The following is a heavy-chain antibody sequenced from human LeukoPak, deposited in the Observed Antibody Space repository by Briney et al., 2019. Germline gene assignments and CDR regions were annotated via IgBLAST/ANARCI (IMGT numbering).Heavy chain of an antibody. Sequence: PGGSLRLSCVGSGLPFSSYSMNWVRQAPGKGLEWVSSIDLNGNHINYADSVKDRFTISRDNAKNSLFLQMDSLRVEHTAVYYCARDRGLGLPNWFTSWGQGTLVTVSS. CDR2: IDLNGNHI. D-gene: IGHD2-15*01. V-gene: IGHV3-21*01. J-gene: IGHJ5*01. CDR3: ARDRGLGLPNWFTS. CDR1: GLPFSSYS.